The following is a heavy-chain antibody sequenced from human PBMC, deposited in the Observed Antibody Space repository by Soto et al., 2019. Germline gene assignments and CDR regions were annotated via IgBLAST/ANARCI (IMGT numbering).Heavy chain of an antibody. J-gene: IGHJ4*02. Sequence: PGGSLRLSCAASGFTFSSYSMNWVRQAPGKGLEWVSYISSSSSTIYYADSVKGRFTISRDNAKNSLYLQMNSLRDEDTAVYYCARDPPCGGDCYSVYYFDYWGQGTLVTVSS. D-gene: IGHD2-21*02. CDR1: GFTFSSYS. CDR2: ISSSSSTI. CDR3: ARDPPCGGDCYSVYYFDY. V-gene: IGHV3-48*02.